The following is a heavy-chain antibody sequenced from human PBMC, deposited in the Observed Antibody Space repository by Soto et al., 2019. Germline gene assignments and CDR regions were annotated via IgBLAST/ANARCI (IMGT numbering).Heavy chain of an antibody. CDR1: GFAFSTYG. V-gene: IGHV3-30*18. CDR3: AKDMLAVADRPRDYYYYGMDV. Sequence: GGSLRLSCAATGFAFSTYGMHWVRQAPGKGREWVAAISYDGNEKYYADSLQGRFTISRDNSKNTLYLQMNSLRAEDTAVYYCAKDMLAVADRPRDYYYYGMDVWGQGTTVTVSS. J-gene: IGHJ6*02. D-gene: IGHD6-19*01. CDR2: ISYDGNEK.